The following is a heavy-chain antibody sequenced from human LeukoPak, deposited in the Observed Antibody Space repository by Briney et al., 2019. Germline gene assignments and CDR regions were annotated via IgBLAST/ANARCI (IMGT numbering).Heavy chain of an antibody. Sequence: RGSLRLSCAASGFTVSSNYMSWVRQAPGKGLEWVSVIYSGGSTYYADSVKGRFTISRDNSKNTLYLQMNSLRAEDTVVYYCARAPSGPFDYWGQGTLVTVSS. CDR2: IYSGGST. V-gene: IGHV3-66*02. J-gene: IGHJ4*02. CDR3: ARAPSGPFDY. CDR1: GFTVSSNY. D-gene: IGHD7-27*01.